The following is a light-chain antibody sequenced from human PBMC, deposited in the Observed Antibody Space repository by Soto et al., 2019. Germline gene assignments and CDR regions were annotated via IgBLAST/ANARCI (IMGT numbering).Light chain of an antibody. CDR3: QQRRNWRGT. Sequence: EIVLTQSPVTLSLSPGERATLSCRACHSISKYLAWYQQKPGQAPRLLIYDASNRASGIPARFSGSGSGTDFTLTISSLEPEDFAVYYCQQRRNWRGTFGGGTKVEIK. V-gene: IGKV3-11*01. J-gene: IGKJ4*01. CDR1: HSISKY. CDR2: DAS.